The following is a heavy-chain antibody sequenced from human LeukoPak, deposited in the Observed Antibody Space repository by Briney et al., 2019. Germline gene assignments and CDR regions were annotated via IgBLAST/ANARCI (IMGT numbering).Heavy chain of an antibody. D-gene: IGHD3-10*01. CDR1: GGSISSYY. CDR3: ARLIDGFSGY. CDR2: IYHSGST. J-gene: IGHJ4*02. V-gene: IGHV4-59*12. Sequence: KPSETLSLTCTVSGGSISSYYWSWIRQPPGKGLEWIGYIYHSGSTYYNPSLKSRVTISVDRSKNQFSLKLSSVTAADTAVYYCARLIDGFSGYWGQGTLVTVSS.